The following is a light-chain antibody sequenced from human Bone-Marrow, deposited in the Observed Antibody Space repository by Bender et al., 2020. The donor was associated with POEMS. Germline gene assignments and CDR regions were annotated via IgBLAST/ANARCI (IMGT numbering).Light chain of an antibody. CDR1: SSNIGAHA. CDR3: AVWDDSLNGWV. Sequence: QSVLTQPPSASGTPGQRVTISCSGGSSNIGAHAVNWYQHLPGTAPKLLIYSSHRRPSEVPDRFSGSRSGTSASLAISRLQSEDEADYYCAVWDDSLNGWVFGGGTKLTVL. J-gene: IGLJ3*02. CDR2: SSH. V-gene: IGLV1-44*01.